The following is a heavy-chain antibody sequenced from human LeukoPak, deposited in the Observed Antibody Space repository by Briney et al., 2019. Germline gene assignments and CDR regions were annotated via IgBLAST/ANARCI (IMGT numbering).Heavy chain of an antibody. CDR1: GYTFTGYY. J-gene: IGHJ5*02. CDR3: ARAGRKGIAAAGTVRWFDP. D-gene: IGHD6-13*01. Sequence: ASVKVSCKASGYTFTGYYMHWVRQAPGQGLEWMGWINPNSGGTNYAQKFQGRVTMTRDTSISTAYMELSRLRSDDTAVYYCARAGRKGIAAAGTVRWFDPWGQGTLVTVSS. CDR2: INPNSGGT. V-gene: IGHV1-2*02.